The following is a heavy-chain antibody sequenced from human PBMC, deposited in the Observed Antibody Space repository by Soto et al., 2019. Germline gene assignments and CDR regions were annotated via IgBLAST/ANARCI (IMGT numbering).Heavy chain of an antibody. J-gene: IGHJ4*02. V-gene: IGHV3-74*01. D-gene: IGHD3-22*01. CDR2: INSDGSST. Sequence: GGSLRLSCAASGFTFSSYWMHWVRQAPGKGLVWVSRINSDGSSTSYADSVKGRFTISRDNAKNTLYLQMNSLRAEDTAVYYCARWNYYDSSGYYYFDYWGQGTLVTVSS. CDR1: GFTFSSYW. CDR3: ARWNYYDSSGYYYFDY.